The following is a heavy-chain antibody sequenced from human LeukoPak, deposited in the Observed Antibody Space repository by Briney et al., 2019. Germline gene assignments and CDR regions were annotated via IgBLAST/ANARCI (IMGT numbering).Heavy chain of an antibody. V-gene: IGHV4-59*01. D-gene: IGHD3-22*01. Sequence: PSETLSLTCTVSGGSISSYYWSWIRQPPGKGLEWIGYIYYSGSTNYNPSLKSRVTISVDTSKNQFSLKLSSVTAADTAVHYRARGLGAGTYYYDSSGYFYYFDYWGQGTLVTVSS. CDR3: ARGLGAGTYYYDSSGYFYYFDY. J-gene: IGHJ4*02. CDR1: GGSISSYY. CDR2: IYYSGST.